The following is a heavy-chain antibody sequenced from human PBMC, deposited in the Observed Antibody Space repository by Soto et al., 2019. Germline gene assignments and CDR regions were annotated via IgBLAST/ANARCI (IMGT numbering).Heavy chain of an antibody. V-gene: IGHV3-74*01. CDR1: GFTFSTYW. D-gene: IGHD5-12*01. CDR2: INSDGTST. CDR3: ARARGGGYSGYGEEAMDV. J-gene: IGHJ6*02. Sequence: EVQLVESGGGLVQPGGSLRLSCAASGFTFSTYWMHWVRQAPGKGLVWVSRINSDGTSTNYADSVKGRFTISSDNAKNPLYLQMNSLRAEDTAVYYCARARGGGYSGYGEEAMDVWGQGTTVTVSS.